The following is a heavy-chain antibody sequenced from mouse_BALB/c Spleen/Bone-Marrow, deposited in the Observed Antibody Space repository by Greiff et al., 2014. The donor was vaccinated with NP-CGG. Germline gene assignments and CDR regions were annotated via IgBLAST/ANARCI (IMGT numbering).Heavy chain of an antibody. J-gene: IGHJ3*01. V-gene: IGHV2-6-7*01. Sequence: QVQLKESGPGLVAPSQSLSITCTVSGFSLTGYSVNWVRQPPGKGLEWLGMIWGDGSTDYNSAPKSRLSISKDNSKSQVFLKMNSLQTDDTARYYCARSDGYYEGFAYWGQGTLVTVSA. CDR3: ARSDGYYEGFAY. D-gene: IGHD2-3*01. CDR1: GFSLTGYS. CDR2: IWGDGST.